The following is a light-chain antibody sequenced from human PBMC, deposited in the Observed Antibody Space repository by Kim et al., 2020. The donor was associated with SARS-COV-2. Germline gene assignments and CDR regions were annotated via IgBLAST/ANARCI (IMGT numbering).Light chain of an antibody. CDR1: QGISNY. J-gene: IGKJ3*01. CDR3: QSYHSAPHIT. CDR2: AAS. Sequence: DIQMTQSPSSLSASVGDRVTITCRASQGISNYLAWYQQKPGKVPKVLIYAASTLQSGVPSRFSGRGSGTDFTLTISSLQPEDVATYYCQSYHSAPHITFGPGTKVDIK. V-gene: IGKV1-27*01.